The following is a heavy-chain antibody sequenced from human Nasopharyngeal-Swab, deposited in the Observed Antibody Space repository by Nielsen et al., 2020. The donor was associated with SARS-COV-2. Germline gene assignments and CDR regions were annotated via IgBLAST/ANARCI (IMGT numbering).Heavy chain of an antibody. V-gene: IGHV4-31*02. J-gene: IGHJ4*02. Sequence: RQAPGKGLEWIGYIYYSGSTYYIPSLKSRVTISVDTSKNQFSLKLSSVTAADTAVYYCARANSGSYFDYWGQGTLVTVSS. CDR3: ARANSGSYFDY. D-gene: IGHD1-26*01. CDR2: IYYSGST.